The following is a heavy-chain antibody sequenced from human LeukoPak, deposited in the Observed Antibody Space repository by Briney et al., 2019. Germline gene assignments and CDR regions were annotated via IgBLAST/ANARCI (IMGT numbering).Heavy chain of an antibody. CDR1: GFSFSSYS. V-gene: IGHV3-21*01. Sequence: PGGSLLLSCAASGFSFSSYSMNWVRQAPGKGLEWVSPISSTSSYIYYADSVKGRFTISRDHAKNSLYLQMNSLIAEDTAVYYCARRGGITMVRGVIIEGPGFDYWGQGTLVTVSS. CDR3: ARRGGITMVRGVIIEGPGFDY. J-gene: IGHJ4*02. CDR2: ISSTSSYI. D-gene: IGHD3-10*01.